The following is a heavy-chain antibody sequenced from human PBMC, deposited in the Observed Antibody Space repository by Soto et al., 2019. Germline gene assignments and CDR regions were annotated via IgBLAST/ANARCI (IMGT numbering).Heavy chain of an antibody. CDR2: IYHSGST. Sequence: SETLSLTCAVSSVSISSSNWWRWGRQPPGKGLEWIGEIYHSGSTNYNPSLKSRVTISVDKSKNQFSLKLSSVTAADTAVYYCARVGVATTNDYWGQGTLVTVSS. CDR3: ARVGVATTNDY. CDR1: SVSISSSNW. J-gene: IGHJ4*02. D-gene: IGHD3-3*01. V-gene: IGHV4-4*02.